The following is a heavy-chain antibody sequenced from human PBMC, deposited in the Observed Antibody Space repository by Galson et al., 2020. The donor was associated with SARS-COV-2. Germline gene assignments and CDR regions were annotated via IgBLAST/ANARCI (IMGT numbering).Heavy chain of an antibody. Sequence: ASVKVSCKATGYTFTGSYMHWVRQAPGQGLEWMGWINPNSGATKYAQKFQDRVTMTRDTSISTAYMELSSLRSDDAAVYYCAKDRDTSGWYALGYWGQGTLVTVSS. CDR1: GYTFTGSY. V-gene: IGHV1-2*02. CDR2: INPNSGAT. J-gene: IGHJ4*02. D-gene: IGHD6-19*01. CDR3: AKDRDTSGWYALGY.